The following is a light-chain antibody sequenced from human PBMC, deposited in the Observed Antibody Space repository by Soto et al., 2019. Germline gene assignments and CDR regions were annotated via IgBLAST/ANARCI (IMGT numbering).Light chain of an antibody. CDR1: RSNIGSNT. CDR2: DNH. J-gene: IGLJ1*01. V-gene: IGLV1-44*01. CDR3: AAWDDSLNAFYV. Sequence: QSVLTQPPSVSGTPGQRVTISCSGSRSNIGSNTVNWYQDLPGTAPKLLVYDNHHRPSGVPDRFSGSKSGTSASLAISGLQSEEEAEYYCAAWDDSLNAFYVFGTGTKVTVL.